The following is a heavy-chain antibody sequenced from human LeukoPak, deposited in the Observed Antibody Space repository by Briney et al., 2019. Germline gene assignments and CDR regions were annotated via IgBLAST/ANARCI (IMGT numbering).Heavy chain of an antibody. CDR2: IYPGDSET. CDR3: ARREYGDWALDS. J-gene: IGHJ4*02. V-gene: IGHV5-51*01. D-gene: IGHD4-17*01. Sequence: GESLKISCKGSGYGFSAYWIGWVRQVPGKGPEWIGIIYPGDSETKYSPSFQGRVTISADKSISTAYLQWSSLKTSDTAMYYCARREYGDWALDSWGQGTLATVSS. CDR1: GYGFSAYW.